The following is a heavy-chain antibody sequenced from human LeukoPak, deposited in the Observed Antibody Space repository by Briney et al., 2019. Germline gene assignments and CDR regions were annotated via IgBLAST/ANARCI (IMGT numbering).Heavy chain of an antibody. J-gene: IGHJ6*03. CDR2: INHSGST. D-gene: IGHD2-15*01. V-gene: IGHV4-34*01. CDR3: ARGDCSGGSCYWTYYYYYMDV. CDR1: GGSFSGYY. Sequence: PETLSLTCAVYGGSFSGYYWSWIRQPSGKGLEWIGEINHSGSTNYNPSLKSRVTISVDTSKNQFSLKLSSVTAADTAVYYCARGDCSGGSCYWTYYYYYMDVWGKGTTVTVSS.